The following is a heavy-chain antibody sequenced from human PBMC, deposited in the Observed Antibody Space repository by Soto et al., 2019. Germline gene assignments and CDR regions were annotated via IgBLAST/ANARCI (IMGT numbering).Heavy chain of an antibody. J-gene: IGHJ4*02. Sequence: GGSLRLSCAASGFTFSSYAMSWVRQAPGKGLEWVSAISGSGGSTYYADSVKDRFTISRDNSKNTLYLQMNSLRAEDTAVYYCAKSRSSGWYYFDYWGQGTLVTVSS. CDR3: AKSRSSGWYYFDY. CDR1: GFTFSSYA. CDR2: ISGSGGST. D-gene: IGHD6-19*01. V-gene: IGHV3-23*01.